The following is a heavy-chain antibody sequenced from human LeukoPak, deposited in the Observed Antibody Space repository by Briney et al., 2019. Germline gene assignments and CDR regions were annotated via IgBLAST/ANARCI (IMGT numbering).Heavy chain of an antibody. Sequence: GGSLRLSCAASGFTFSSFPMSWVRQAPGKGLEWASAISGSGGSTYYADSVKGRFTISRDNSKNTLYLQMNSLRAEDTAVYYCAVYFGVATTDYWGQGTLVTVSS. CDR2: ISGSGGST. V-gene: IGHV3-23*01. CDR1: GFTFSSFP. CDR3: AVYFGVATTDY. D-gene: IGHD3-3*01. J-gene: IGHJ4*02.